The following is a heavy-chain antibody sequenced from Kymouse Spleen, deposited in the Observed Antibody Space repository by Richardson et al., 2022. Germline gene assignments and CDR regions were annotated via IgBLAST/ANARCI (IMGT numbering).Heavy chain of an antibody. CDR2: INHSGST. V-gene: IGHV4-34*01. CDR3: ARGWGAMVRGVIIFDY. Sequence: QVQLQQWGAGLLKPSETLSLTCAVYGGSFSGYYWSWIRQPPGKGLEWIGEINHSGSTNYNPSLKSRVTISVDTSKNQFSLKLSSVTAADTAVYYCARGWGAMVRGVIIFDYWGQGTLVTVSS. D-gene: IGHD3-10*01. J-gene: IGHJ4*02. CDR1: GGSFSGYY.